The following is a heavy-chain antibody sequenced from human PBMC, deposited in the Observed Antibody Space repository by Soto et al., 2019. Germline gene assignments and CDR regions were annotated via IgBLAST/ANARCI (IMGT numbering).Heavy chain of an antibody. CDR1: GGSFSGYY. J-gene: IGHJ6*03. D-gene: IGHD6-13*01. CDR3: ARGPIAAAGKRYYYYYMDG. CDR2: INHSGST. Sequence: SETLSLTCAVYGGSFSGYYWSWIRQPPGKGLEWIGEINHSGSTNYNPSLKSRVTISVDTSKNQFSLKLSSVTAADTAVYYCARGPIAAAGKRYYYYYMDGWGKGTTVTVSS. V-gene: IGHV4-34*01.